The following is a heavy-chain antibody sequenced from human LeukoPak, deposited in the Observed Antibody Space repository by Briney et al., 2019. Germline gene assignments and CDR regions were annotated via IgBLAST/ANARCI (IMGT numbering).Heavy chain of an antibody. D-gene: IGHD1-14*01. Sequence: GGSLRLSCAASGFTFTDYYISWVRQAPGKGLDWISYISSSSIYTNYADSVKGRITISRDNAKNSLYLQMNSLRVEDTAVYYCARVNNRGYYFDYWGQGTLVTVSS. V-gene: IGHV3-11*06. CDR1: GFTFTDYY. J-gene: IGHJ4*02. CDR2: ISSSSIYT. CDR3: ARVNNRGYYFDY.